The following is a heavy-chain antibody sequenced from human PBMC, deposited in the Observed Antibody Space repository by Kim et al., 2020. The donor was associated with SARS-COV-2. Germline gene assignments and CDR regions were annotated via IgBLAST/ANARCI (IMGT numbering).Heavy chain of an antibody. J-gene: IGHJ4*02. CDR1: GFTFSSYK. V-gene: IGHV3-48*01. D-gene: IGHD2-2*01. Sequence: GGSLRLSCAASGFTFSSYKMNWVRQAPGKGLEWVSYISATSDAIHDAEAVEGCFAICRDNANNSLQLQMNSLRGEDTADYYWGREDGTCCHHFEYWGEGT. CDR2: ISATSDAI. CDR3: GREDGTCCHHFEY.